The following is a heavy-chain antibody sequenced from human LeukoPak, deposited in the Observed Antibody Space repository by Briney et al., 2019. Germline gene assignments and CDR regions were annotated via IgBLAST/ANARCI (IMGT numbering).Heavy chain of an antibody. CDR2: IIPIFGTA. CDR1: GGTFSSYA. Sequence: ASVKVSCKASGGTFSSYAISWVRQAPGQGLEWMGGIIPIFGTANYAQKFQGRVTITADESTSTAYMELRSLRSDDTAVYYCARDRVAVAGNCGYWGQGTLVTVSS. D-gene: IGHD6-19*01. CDR3: ARDRVAVAGNCGY. V-gene: IGHV1-69*13. J-gene: IGHJ4*02.